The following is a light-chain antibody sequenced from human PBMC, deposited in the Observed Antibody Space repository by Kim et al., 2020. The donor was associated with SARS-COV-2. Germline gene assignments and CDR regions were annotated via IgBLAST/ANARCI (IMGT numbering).Light chain of an antibody. J-gene: IGLJ2*01. V-gene: IGLV1-40*01. Sequence: QRGTISCTASSSNIRAGYDVHWYQQLPGTAPKLLIYGNSNRPSGVPDRFSGSKSGTSASLAITGLQSEDEADYYCQTYDSSLSGVVFGGGTQLTVL. CDR1: SSNIRAGYD. CDR2: GNS. CDR3: QTYDSSLSGVV.